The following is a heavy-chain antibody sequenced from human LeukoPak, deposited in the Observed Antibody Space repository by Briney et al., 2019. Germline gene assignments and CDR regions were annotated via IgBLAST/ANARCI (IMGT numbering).Heavy chain of an antibody. CDR2: ISSSSSYI. CDR1: GFTFSSYS. D-gene: IGHD3-22*01. CDR3: ARDMYYYDSSGYWGY. J-gene: IGHJ4*02. Sequence: GGSLRLSCAASGFTFSSYSMNWVREAPGEGLEWVSSISSSSSYIYYADSVKGRFTISRDNAKNSLYLQMNSLRAEDTAVYYCARDMYYYDSSGYWGYWGQGTLVTVSS. V-gene: IGHV3-21*04.